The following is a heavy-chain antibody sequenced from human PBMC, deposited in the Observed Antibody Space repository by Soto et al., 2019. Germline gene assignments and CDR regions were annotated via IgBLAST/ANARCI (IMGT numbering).Heavy chain of an antibody. CDR2: IYYSGST. V-gene: IGHV4-30-4*01. D-gene: IGHD3-22*01. CDR1: GGSISSGDYY. J-gene: IGHJ3*02. Sequence: SETLSLTCTVSGGSISSGDYYWSWIRQPPGKGLEWIGYIYYSGSTYYNPSLKSRVTISVDTSKNQFSLKLSSVTAADTAVYYCARVTYYYDSSGYYQGYAFDIWGQGTMVT. CDR3: ARVTYYYDSSGYYQGYAFDI.